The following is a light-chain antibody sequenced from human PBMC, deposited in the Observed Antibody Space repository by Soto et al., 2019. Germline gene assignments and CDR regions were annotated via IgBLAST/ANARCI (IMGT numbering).Light chain of an antibody. CDR2: GAS. CDR1: QSVSSNY. V-gene: IGKV3-20*01. CDR3: QQYAESPRT. Sequence: IVLTQSPGTLSLSPRERATLSCRASQSVSSNYLAWYQHRPGQAPMLLIYGASNRAPGIPDRFSGSGSGTDFTLTISRLEPEDFAVYYCQQYAESPRTFGQGTQVEV. J-gene: IGKJ1*01.